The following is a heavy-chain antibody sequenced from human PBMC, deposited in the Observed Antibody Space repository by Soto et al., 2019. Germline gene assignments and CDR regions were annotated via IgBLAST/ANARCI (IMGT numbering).Heavy chain of an antibody. J-gene: IGHJ6*02. CDR2: TYYRSKWYN. CDR3: ARGLEYSSSSAYYYYGMDV. CDR1: GDGIACNSSA. V-gene: IGHV6-1*01. Sequence: QSLSLTCGISGDGIACNSSASEWIRPTPSRGLEWLGRTYYRSKWYNDYAVSVKSRITINPDTSKNQFSLQLNSVTPEDTAVYYCARGLEYSSSSAYYYYGMDVWGQGTTVTVSS. D-gene: IGHD6-6*01.